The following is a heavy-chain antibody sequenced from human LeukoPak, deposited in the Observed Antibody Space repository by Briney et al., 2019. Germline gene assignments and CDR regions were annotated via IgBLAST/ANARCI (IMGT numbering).Heavy chain of an antibody. J-gene: IGHJ4*02. CDR2: IYYSGST. V-gene: IGHV4-39*07. CDR1: GGSIRSSSYY. Sequence: PSETLSLTCTVSGGSIRSSSYYWGWIRQPPGKGLEWIGSIYYSGSTYYNPSLKSRVTISVDTSKNQFSLKLSSVTAADTAVYYCARRLYSYGRGGRYYLDYWGQGTLVTVSS. D-gene: IGHD5-18*01. CDR3: ARRLYSYGRGGRYYLDY.